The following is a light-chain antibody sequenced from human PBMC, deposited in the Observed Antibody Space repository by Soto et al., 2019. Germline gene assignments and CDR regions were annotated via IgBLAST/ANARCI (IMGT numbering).Light chain of an antibody. CDR2: EVV. J-gene: IGLJ1*01. CDR1: SSDVGGYNY. CDR3: TSYTSSSPLV. V-gene: IGLV2-14*01. Sequence: QAASVSGSPGQSITISCTGTSSDVGGYNYVSWYQHHPGKAPKLMIYEVVNRPSGVSNRFSGSKSGITASLTISGLQAEDEADYYCTSYTSSSPLVFGTGTKVTVL.